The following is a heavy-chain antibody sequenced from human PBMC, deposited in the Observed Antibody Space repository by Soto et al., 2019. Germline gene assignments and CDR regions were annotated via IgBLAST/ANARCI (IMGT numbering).Heavy chain of an antibody. CDR2: IIPLLDIT. CDR3: ARDSPIGSTFSGYEAIDY. Sequence: QVQLVQSGAEVKKPGSSVKVSCKTSGGTFSNDIFTWVRQAPGQGLEWMGRIIPLLDITNYAQKFQGRVTTAXKXTXTXXMELNSLRSEDTAVYYCARDSPIGSTFSGYEAIDYWGQGTLVTVSS. CDR1: GGTFSNDI. J-gene: IGHJ4*02. V-gene: IGHV1-69*08. D-gene: IGHD5-12*01.